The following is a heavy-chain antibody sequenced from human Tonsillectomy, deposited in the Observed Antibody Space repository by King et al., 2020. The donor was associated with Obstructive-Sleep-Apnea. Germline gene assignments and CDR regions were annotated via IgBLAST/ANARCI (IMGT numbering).Heavy chain of an antibody. J-gene: IGHJ6*02. CDR1: GFTFSSYG. CDR2: IWYDGSNK. V-gene: IGHV3-33*06. D-gene: IGHD2-2*01. Sequence: VQLVESGGGVVQPGRSLRLSCAASGFTFSSYGMHWVRQAPGKGLEWVAVIWYDGSNKYYADSVKGRFTISRDNSKKTLYLQMNSLRAEDTAVYYCAKVLGYCSSTSCPRDGMDVWGQGTTVTVSS. CDR3: AKVLGYCSSTSCPRDGMDV.